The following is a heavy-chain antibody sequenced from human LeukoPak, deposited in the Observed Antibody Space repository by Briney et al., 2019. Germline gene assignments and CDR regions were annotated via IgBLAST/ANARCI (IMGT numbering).Heavy chain of an antibody. J-gene: IGHJ6*03. V-gene: IGHV3-48*03. CDR3: ARVYYGSGSYWGAYYYYYYMDV. CDR1: GFTFSTYA. D-gene: IGHD3-10*01. CDR2: ISSSGSTI. Sequence: GGSLRLSCAASGFTFSTYAMDWVRQAPGKGLEWVSYISSSGSTIYYADSVKGRFTISRDNAKNSLYLQMNSLRAEDTAVYYCARVYYGSGSYWGAYYYYYYMDVWGKGTTVTISS.